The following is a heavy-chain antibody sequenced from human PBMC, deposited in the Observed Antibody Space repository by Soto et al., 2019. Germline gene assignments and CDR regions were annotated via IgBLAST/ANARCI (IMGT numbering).Heavy chain of an antibody. V-gene: IGHV4-39*01. D-gene: IGHD3-3*01. Sequence: PSETLSLTCTVSGGSISISSYYLGWIRQPPGKGLEWIGSIYYSGSTYYNPSLKSRVTISVDTSKNQFSLKLSSVTAADTAVYYCARLDYAFSSGVPRGHTYHSDYGTDVWGQGNPVAVS. CDR1: GGSISISSYY. CDR2: IYYSGST. CDR3: ARLDYAFSSGVPRGHTYHSDYGTDV. J-gene: IGHJ6*02.